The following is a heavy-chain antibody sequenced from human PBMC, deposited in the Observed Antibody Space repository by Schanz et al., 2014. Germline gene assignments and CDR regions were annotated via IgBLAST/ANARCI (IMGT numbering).Heavy chain of an antibody. V-gene: IGHV3-30*18. CDR2: ISYHGSER. CDR1: GFSFSDYG. Sequence: QVQLVESGGGVVQPGRSLRLSCAGSGFSFSDYGMHWVRQAPGRGLEWVAVISYHGSERYYADSVKGRFTISRDNSKTPLHLQMNRRRTEATAVYFGAKSYGTSGYSGFDYWGQGTLVTVSS. CDR3: AKSYGTSGYSGFDY. D-gene: IGHD3-22*01. J-gene: IGHJ4*02.